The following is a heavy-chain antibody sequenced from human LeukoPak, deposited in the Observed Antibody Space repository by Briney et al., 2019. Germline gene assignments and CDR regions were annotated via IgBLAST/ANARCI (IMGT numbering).Heavy chain of an antibody. D-gene: IGHD1-14*01. J-gene: IGHJ4*02. CDR2: ISNNGGSS. V-gene: IGHV3-64D*09. CDR1: GFTFSAYA. Sequence: GGALRLSCSAAGFTFSAYAMYWVRQAPGKGREYVSVISNNGGSSFYADSVKGRLTISRDNSKHTLYLQMSSLRAEDTAVYYCVKITSVSGGDCWGQGTRLTVSS. CDR3: VKITSVSGGDC.